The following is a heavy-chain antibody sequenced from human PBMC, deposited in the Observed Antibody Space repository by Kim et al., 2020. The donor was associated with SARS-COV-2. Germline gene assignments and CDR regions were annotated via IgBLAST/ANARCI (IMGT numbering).Heavy chain of an antibody. J-gene: IGHJ6*02. CDR3: ARQLQGYNDVLTGYYYYGMDV. Sequence: GESLKISCKASGYSFTNHWISWVRQMPGKGLEWMGRIDPSDSYISYSPSFHGHVTISVDKSTTTAYLQWSSLKASDTAMYYCARQLQGYNDVLTGYYYYGMDVWGQGTTVTVSS. CDR2: IDPSDSYI. V-gene: IGHV5-10-1*01. D-gene: IGHD3-9*01. CDR1: GYSFTNHW.